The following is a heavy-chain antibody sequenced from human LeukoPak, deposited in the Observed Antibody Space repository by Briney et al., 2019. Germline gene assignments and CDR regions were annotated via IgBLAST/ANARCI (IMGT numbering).Heavy chain of an antibody. CDR1: GGTFSTSA. CDR3: ARGSGDYVWGSYRPIHLDS. CDR2: IIPMFGTA. J-gene: IGHJ4*02. V-gene: IGHV1-69*13. Sequence: SVKVSCKTSGGTFSTSAISWVRQAPGQGLEWMGGIIPMFGTADYAQKFQGRVTITADESTTTAYMDLSSLSTEDTAVYYCARGSGDYVWGSYRPIHLDSWGQGTLVTVSS. D-gene: IGHD3-16*02.